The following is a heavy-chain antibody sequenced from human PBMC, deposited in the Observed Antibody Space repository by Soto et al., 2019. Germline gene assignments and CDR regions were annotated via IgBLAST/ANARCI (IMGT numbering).Heavy chain of an antibody. Sequence: GGSLRLSCTASGFSFSGSAMHWVRQASGKGLEWVGRIRSKSNKYATLYAASVKGRFTISRDDSQNTAYLQMESLKSEDTAVYYCSSGSYYSSYWGQGTLGTVSS. D-gene: IGHD1-26*01. J-gene: IGHJ4*02. CDR2: IRSKSNKYAT. CDR3: SSGSYYSSY. V-gene: IGHV3-73*01. CDR1: GFSFSGSA.